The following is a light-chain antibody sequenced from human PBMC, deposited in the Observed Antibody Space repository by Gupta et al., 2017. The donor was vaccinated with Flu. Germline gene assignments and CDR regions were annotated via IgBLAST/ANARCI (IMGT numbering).Light chain of an antibody. CDR2: ANN. J-gene: IGLJ3*02. V-gene: IGLV1-40*01. CDR3: HYYASTLAGSV. Sequence: QPVLTQPPSVSGAPGQRVTITCTGSSSNIGAGHDVPWYQQLPATAPRRRIYANNRRPSGVPDRFAGSKSDSSASRALTGLQVEDETEDDCHYYASTLAGSVFGGGTKVTVL. CDR1: SSNIGAGHD.